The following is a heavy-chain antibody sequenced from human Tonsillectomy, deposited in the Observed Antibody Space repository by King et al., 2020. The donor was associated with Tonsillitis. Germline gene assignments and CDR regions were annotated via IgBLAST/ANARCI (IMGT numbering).Heavy chain of an antibody. Sequence: VQLVESGGGLVQPGGSLRLACAASGFTFSNYAMSWVRRAPGKGLEWVSAISGSPGTTFYADSVEGRFTISRDTSKNTLYLQMNSLRAEDTAIYYCAKDRAGSGSYFSSAFDIWGQGTVVTVSS. CDR3: AKDRAGSGSYFSSAFDI. J-gene: IGHJ3*02. CDR2: ISGSPGTT. V-gene: IGHV3-23*04. D-gene: IGHD1-26*01. CDR1: GFTFSNYA.